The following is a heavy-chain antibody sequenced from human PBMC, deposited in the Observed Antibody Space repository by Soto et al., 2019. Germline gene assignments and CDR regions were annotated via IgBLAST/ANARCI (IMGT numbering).Heavy chain of an antibody. CDR1: GFTFDDYG. D-gene: IGHD3-10*01. Sequence: GGSLRLSCAASGFTFDDYGMSWVRQAPGKGLEWVSGINWNGGSTGYADSVKGRFTISRDNAKNSLYLQMNSLRAEDTALYYCARDRLMVRGVIETYYFDYWGQGTLVTVSS. CDR3: ARDRLMVRGVIETYYFDY. V-gene: IGHV3-20*04. CDR2: INWNGGST. J-gene: IGHJ4*02.